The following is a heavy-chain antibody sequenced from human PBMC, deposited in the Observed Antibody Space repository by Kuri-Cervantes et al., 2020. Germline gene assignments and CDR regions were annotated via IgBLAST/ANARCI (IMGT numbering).Heavy chain of an antibody. CDR1: GFSLNTGGMC. V-gene: IGHV2-70*17. CDR3: ARTAYGGNSAFEY. Sequence: SGPTLVKPTQTLTLTCTFSGFSLNTGGMCVTWVRQPPGKALEWLGRIDWDDGKFYSTSLKTRLTISKDTSKSQVVLTMTNMDPVDTATYYCARTAYGGNSAFEYWGQGTLVTVSS. CDR2: IDWDDGK. J-gene: IGHJ4*02. D-gene: IGHD4-23*01.